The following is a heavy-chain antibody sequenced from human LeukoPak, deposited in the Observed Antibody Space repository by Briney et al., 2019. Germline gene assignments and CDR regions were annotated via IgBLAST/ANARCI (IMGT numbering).Heavy chain of an antibody. J-gene: IGHJ4*02. CDR1: GFTFSDYA. D-gene: IGHD3-22*01. Sequence: GGSLRLSCAASGFTFSDYAMNWVRQAPGKGLEWVSFVSSNSNYIYYADSVKGRFTISRDNAKNSLYLQMNSLRAEDTAVYYCARYEGGYSLDYWGLGTLVTVSS. V-gene: IGHV3-21*01. CDR2: VSSNSNYI. CDR3: ARYEGGYSLDY.